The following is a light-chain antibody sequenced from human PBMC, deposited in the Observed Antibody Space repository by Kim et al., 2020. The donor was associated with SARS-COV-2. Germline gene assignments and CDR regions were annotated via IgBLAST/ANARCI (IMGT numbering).Light chain of an antibody. CDR2: LGS. V-gene: IGKV2-28*01. Sequence: PASISCRSSQSLLHSNGYNSLDWYLQKPGQSPQLLIYLGSNRASGVPDRFSGSGSGTDFTLKISRVEAEDVGVYYCMQALQTLLTFGGGTKVDIK. CDR3: MQALQTLLT. CDR1: QSLLHSNGYNS. J-gene: IGKJ4*01.